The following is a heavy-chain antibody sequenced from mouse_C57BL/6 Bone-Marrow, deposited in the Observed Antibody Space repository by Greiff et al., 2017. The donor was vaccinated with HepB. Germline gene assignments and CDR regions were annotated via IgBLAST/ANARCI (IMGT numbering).Heavy chain of an antibody. CDR1: GYTFTSYW. J-gene: IGHJ2*01. Sequence: QVHVKQPGAELVKPGASVKMSCKASGYTFTSYWITWVKQRPGQGLEWIGDIYPGSGSTNYNEKFKSKATLTVDTSSSTAYMQLSSLTSEDSAVYYCARREDGYYLDYWGQGTTLTVSS. D-gene: IGHD2-3*01. CDR3: ARREDGYYLDY. V-gene: IGHV1-55*01. CDR2: IYPGSGST.